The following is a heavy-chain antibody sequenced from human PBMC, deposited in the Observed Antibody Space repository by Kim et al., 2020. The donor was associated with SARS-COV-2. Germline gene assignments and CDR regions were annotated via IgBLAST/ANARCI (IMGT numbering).Heavy chain of an antibody. D-gene: IGHD2-21*02. CDR1: GFMFSSYE. CDR2: ISGSGSVR. V-gene: IGHV3-48*03. J-gene: IGHJ5*02. Sequence: GGSLRLSCTASGFMFSSYEMNWVRQAPGKGLEWISYISGSGSVRSYADSVKGRSTISRDNAKYSVYLQMNSLRAEDSAVYYCTRDCGGDCHWFDPWGQGTLVTVSS. CDR3: TRDCGGDCHWFDP.